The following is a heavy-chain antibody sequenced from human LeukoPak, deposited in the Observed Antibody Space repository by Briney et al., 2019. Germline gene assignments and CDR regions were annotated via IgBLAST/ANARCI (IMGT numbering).Heavy chain of an antibody. V-gene: IGHV3-9*01. D-gene: IGHD2-21*01. CDR1: GFTFDDYA. Sequence: GRSLRLSCAASGFTFDDYAMHWVRQAPGKGLEWVSGISWNSGSIGYADSVKGRFTISRDNAKNSLYLQMNSLRAEDTAVYYCARDLIADYYYGMDVWGQGTTVTVSS. CDR2: ISWNSGSI. J-gene: IGHJ6*02. CDR3: ARDLIADYYYGMDV.